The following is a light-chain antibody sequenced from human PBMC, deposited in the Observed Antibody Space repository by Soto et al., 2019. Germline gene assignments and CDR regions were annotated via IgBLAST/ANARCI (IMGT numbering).Light chain of an antibody. CDR2: AAS. Sequence: TQMSQSPLSLSASVGEKIIITCRASRDVGSDVSWYQQKPGQAPKLVIYAASNLYTGVPSRFSGRRSGTEFTLTISSLQPEDFASYYCLQDYGDSWTFGQGTNVEIE. CDR1: RDVGSD. V-gene: IGKV1-6*01. CDR3: LQDYGDSWT. J-gene: IGKJ1*01.